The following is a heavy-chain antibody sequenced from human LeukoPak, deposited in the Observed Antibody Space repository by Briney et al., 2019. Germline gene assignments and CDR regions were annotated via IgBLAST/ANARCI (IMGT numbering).Heavy chain of an antibody. Sequence: GGYLSRSCEVSGFTFTDYWMNWVRQAPGKGPEWVASIRQDGSEKTYVDSVKGRFTISRDNTKNSLSLQLNGLRAEDTAVYYCARDGTAAGLYFDLWSQGTLVTVSS. CDR1: GFTFTDYW. CDR3: ARDGTAAGLYFDL. J-gene: IGHJ4*01. D-gene: IGHD6-13*01. CDR2: IRQDGSEK. V-gene: IGHV3-7*01.